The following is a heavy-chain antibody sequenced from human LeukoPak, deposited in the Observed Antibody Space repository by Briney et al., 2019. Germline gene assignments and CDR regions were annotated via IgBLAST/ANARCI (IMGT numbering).Heavy chain of an antibody. Sequence: ASVEVSCKASGYTFTGYYMHWVRQAPGQGLEWMGWINPNRGGTNYAQKFQGRVTMTRDTSISTAYMELSRLRSDDTAVYYCARDFADIVVVPGYGMDVWGQGTTVTVSS. J-gene: IGHJ6*02. V-gene: IGHV1-2*02. CDR3: ARDFADIVVVPGYGMDV. CDR2: INPNRGGT. CDR1: GYTFTGYY. D-gene: IGHD2-2*01.